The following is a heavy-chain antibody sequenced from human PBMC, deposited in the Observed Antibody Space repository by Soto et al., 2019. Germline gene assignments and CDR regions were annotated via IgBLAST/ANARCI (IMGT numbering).Heavy chain of an antibody. CDR2: IYYSGSS. Sequence: QVQLQESGPGLVKPSQTLSLTCTVSGGSISNADYYWSWVRQPPGKCLEWIGYIYYSGSSFFNPSLKSRVTMSKDTYKNQFSLRLTSVTAADTAVYYCARAIVVTFCGMDVWGRGTTVTVSS. CDR1: GGSISNADYY. CDR3: ARAIVVTFCGMDV. D-gene: IGHD5-12*01. J-gene: IGHJ6*02. V-gene: IGHV4-30-4*01.